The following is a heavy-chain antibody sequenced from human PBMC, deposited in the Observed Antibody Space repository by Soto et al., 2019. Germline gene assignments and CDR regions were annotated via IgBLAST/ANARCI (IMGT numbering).Heavy chain of an antibody. CDR1: GYTFTSYD. J-gene: IGHJ6*02. V-gene: IGHV1-8*01. CDR2: MNPNSVNP. Sequence: QVQLVQSGAEVKKPGASVKVSCKASGYTFTSYDINWVRQATGQGLAWMGWMNPNSVNPGYAQKFQGRVTMTRKTAISTAYVELSSLRSEDTAVYYCASGRVLWFWELLEVERRDVWGQGTTVTVSS. CDR3: ASGRVLWFWELLEVERRDV. D-gene: IGHD3-10*01.